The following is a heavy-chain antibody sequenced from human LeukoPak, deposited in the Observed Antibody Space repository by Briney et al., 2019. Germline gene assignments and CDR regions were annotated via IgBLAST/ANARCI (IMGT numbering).Heavy chain of an antibody. CDR2: ISAYNGNT. J-gene: IGHJ4*02. CDR3: ARDHWRFGELFSSDY. Sequence: ASVKVSCKASGYRFNSYGISWVRQAPGQGLEWMGWISAYNGNTNYAQKLQGRVTMTTDTSTSTAYMELRSLRSDDTAVYYCARDHWRFGELFSSDYWGQGTLVTVSS. V-gene: IGHV1-18*01. D-gene: IGHD3-10*01. CDR1: GYRFNSYG.